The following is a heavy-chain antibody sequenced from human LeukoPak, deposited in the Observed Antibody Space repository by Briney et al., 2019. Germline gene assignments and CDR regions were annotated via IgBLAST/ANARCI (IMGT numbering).Heavy chain of an antibody. D-gene: IGHD3-3*01. CDR2: ISGSGGST. CDR1: GFPLNHHS. V-gene: IGHV3-23*01. J-gene: IGHJ5*02. Sequence: GFLRLSRATPGFPLNHHSKGLVPPAPGKGVEGVSAISGSGGSTYYTDSVKGRFTISRDNSKNTLYLQMNSLRAEDTAVYYCAKDKYDLGWFDPWGQGTLVTVSS. CDR3: AKDKYDLGWFDP.